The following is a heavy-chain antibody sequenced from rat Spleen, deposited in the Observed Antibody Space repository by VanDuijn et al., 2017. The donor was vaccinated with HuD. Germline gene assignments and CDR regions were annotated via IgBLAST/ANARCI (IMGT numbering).Heavy chain of an antibody. V-gene: IGHV5-29*01. CDR2: ISSDGRRN. Sequence: EVQLVESDGGLVQPGRSLKLSCAASGFTFSDYYMAWVRQAPTKGLEWVATISSDGRRNYYRDSVKGRFTISRDNAKNSLYLQMDSLRSADTATYYCVRHGYTRYYFDYWGQGVMVTVSS. CDR3: VRHGYTRYYFDY. J-gene: IGHJ2*01. CDR1: GFTFSDYY. D-gene: IGHD1-9*01.